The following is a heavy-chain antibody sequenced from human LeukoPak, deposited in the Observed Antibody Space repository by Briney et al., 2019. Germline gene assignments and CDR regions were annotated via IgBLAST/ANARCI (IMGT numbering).Heavy chain of an antibody. V-gene: IGHV4-34*01. D-gene: IGHD3-3*01. CDR1: GGSFSGYY. Sequence: SETLSLTCAVYGGSFSGYYWSWIRQPPGKGLEWIGEINHSGSTNYNPSLKSRVTISVDTSKNQFSLKLSSVTAADTAVYYCARDCGYYDFRSGYSYYFDYWGQGTLVTVSS. CDR3: ARDCGYYDFRSGYSYYFDY. J-gene: IGHJ4*02. CDR2: INHSGST.